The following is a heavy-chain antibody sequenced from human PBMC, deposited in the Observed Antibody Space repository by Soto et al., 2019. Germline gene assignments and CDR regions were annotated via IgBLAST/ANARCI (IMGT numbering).Heavy chain of an antibody. V-gene: IGHV3-7*03. CDR3: ARDKARYYGMDV. J-gene: IGHJ6*02. Sequence: GGPLRLSCAASGFTFSSYWMSWVRQAPGKGLEWVASIKQEVSEKYNVGSVKVRFTISRDTAKKSLYLQMNSMRAEDTSLYYCARDKARYYGMDVWGQGTTVTVSS. CDR1: GFTFSSYW. CDR2: IKQEVSEK.